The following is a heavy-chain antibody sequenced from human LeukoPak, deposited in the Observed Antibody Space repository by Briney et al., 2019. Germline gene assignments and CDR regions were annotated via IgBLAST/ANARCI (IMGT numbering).Heavy chain of an antibody. D-gene: IGHD5-18*01. CDR1: GGSFSGYY. CDR2: INHSGST. CDR3: ARGDGYSYGHYFDY. Sequence: SETLSLTCAVYGGSFSGYYWSWIRQPPGKGLEWIGEINHSGSTNYNPSLKSRVTISVDTSKNQFPLKLSSVTAADTAVYYCARGDGYSYGHYFDYWGQGTLVTVSS. V-gene: IGHV4-34*01. J-gene: IGHJ4*02.